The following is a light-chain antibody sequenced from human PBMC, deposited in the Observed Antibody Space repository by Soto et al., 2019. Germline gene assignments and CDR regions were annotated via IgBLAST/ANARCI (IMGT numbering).Light chain of an antibody. CDR2: DTS. J-gene: IGKJ4*01. CDR1: ESVSDY. Sequence: EIVLTQSPATLSLSPGEMATLSCRASESVSDYIAWYQQKPGQPPRLVIYDTSKRATGVPARFSGSGSGTDFTLTISSLEPEVFAVYYCQQRTNWLTFGGGTKVEIK. CDR3: QQRTNWLT. V-gene: IGKV3-11*01.